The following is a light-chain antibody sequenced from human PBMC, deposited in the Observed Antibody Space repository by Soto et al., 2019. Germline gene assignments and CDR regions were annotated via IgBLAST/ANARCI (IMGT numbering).Light chain of an antibody. J-gene: IGKJ2*01. CDR3: QQAHSFPYT. Sequence: DIQMTQSPSTVSASVGDRVTTSCRTSQGIDNWVAWYQQKPGKDPKLLIHAASLLHSGVPLRFSGSGSGTDFTLTISSLQPEDFATYYFQQAHSFPYTFGHGTKGESK. CDR2: AAS. V-gene: IGKV1D-12*01. CDR1: QGIDNW.